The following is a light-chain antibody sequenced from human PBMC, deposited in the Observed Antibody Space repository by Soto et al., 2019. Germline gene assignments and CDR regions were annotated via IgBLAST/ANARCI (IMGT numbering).Light chain of an antibody. CDR2: VAS. Sequence: DIQMTQSPSSLSASVGDRVTITCRASQRISTYLNWYQQKPGQAPKLLIYVASLLQSGVPSRFSGSGSGTDFTLTISGLQPEDFATYYGQQSYDSVAITFGQGTRLEIK. J-gene: IGKJ5*01. V-gene: IGKV1-39*01. CDR3: QQSYDSVAIT. CDR1: QRISTY.